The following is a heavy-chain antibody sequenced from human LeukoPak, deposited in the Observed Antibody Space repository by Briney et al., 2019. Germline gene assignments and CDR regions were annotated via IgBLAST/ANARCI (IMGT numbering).Heavy chain of an antibody. CDR3: AKEWKSSSSWFQYYFDS. Sequence: PGGSLRLSCAASGFTVSDYWMSWVRQAPGKGLEWVANIKEDGSEKNYVDSAKGRFTISRDNAKNSLYLQMNNLRAEDTAIYYCAKEWKSSSSWFQYYFDSWGQGVLVTVSS. J-gene: IGHJ4*02. D-gene: IGHD6-13*01. V-gene: IGHV3-7*03. CDR2: IKEDGSEK. CDR1: GFTVSDYW.